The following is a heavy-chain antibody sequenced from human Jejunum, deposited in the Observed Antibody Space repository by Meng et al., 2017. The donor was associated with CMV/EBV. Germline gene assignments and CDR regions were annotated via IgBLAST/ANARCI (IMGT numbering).Heavy chain of an antibody. CDR1: GDSINSDSYY. D-gene: IGHD5/OR15-5a*01. V-gene: IGHV4-61*02. CDR3: ARHVYQRGIDS. CDR2: IYTSGST. J-gene: IGHJ4*02. Sequence: QVQLQESGPGLVKPSQTLSLTCTVSGDSINSDSYYWSWIRQPAGKGLEWIGHIYTSGSTTYNPSLKSRVTISLDTSKTQFSLKLISVTAADTALYFCARHVYQRGIDSWGQGTLVTVSS.